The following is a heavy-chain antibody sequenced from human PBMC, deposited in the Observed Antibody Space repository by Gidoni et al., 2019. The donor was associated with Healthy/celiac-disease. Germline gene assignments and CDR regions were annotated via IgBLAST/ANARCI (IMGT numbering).Heavy chain of an antibody. V-gene: IGHV4-30-4*01. CDR2: IYYRGST. D-gene: IGHD2-8*01. CDR3: ARAYDRGAFDL. CDR1: GGSSSSGDYY. J-gene: IGHJ3*01. Sequence: QVQLQESGPGLVKPSQTLSLTCTVSGGSSSSGDYYWSWIRQPPGKGLEWIGYIYYRGSTDYTPSLKSRVTISVATSKHQFSLTLRSVTAADTAVYYCARAYDRGAFDLWGHGTLVTVSS.